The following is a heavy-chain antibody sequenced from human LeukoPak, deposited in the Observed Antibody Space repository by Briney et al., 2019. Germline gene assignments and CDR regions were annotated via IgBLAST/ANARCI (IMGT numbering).Heavy chain of an antibody. CDR3: ARDRPSSGSLARVY. Sequence: GGSLRLSCAASGFTVSSYYMSWVRQAPGKGLEWVSIIYAGGRTHYADSVRGRFTISTDNSKNTLYLQMNSLRAEDTAVYYCARDRPSSGSLARVYWGQGTLVTVSS. D-gene: IGHD3-10*01. CDR2: IYAGGRT. J-gene: IGHJ4*02. CDR1: GFTVSSYY. V-gene: IGHV3-66*02.